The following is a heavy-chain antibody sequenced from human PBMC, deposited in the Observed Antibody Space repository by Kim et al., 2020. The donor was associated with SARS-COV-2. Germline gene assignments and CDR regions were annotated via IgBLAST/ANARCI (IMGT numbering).Heavy chain of an antibody. D-gene: IGHD3-10*01. CDR3: AKEGRFGELTNPESGGDAFDI. CDR1: GFTFSSYA. Sequence: GGSLRLSCAASGFTFSSYAMSWVRQAPGKGLEWVSAISGSGGSTYYADSVKGRFTISRDNSKNTLYLQMNSLRAEDTAVYYCAKEGRFGELTNPESGGDAFDIWGQGTMVTVSS. V-gene: IGHV3-23*01. J-gene: IGHJ3*02. CDR2: ISGSGGST.